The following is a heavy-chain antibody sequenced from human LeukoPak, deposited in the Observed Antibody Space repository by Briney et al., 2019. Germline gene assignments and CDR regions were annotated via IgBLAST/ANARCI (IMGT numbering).Heavy chain of an antibody. CDR1: RISFSTFSTYD. Sequence: PGGSLRLSCTASRISFSTFSTYDMVWVRQAPGKGLEWVSYIGKTAHMIEYADSVRGRFTISRDNAKNSLYLQMNSLRAEDTAVYYCAREVLGIEYWGQGTLVTVSS. V-gene: IGHV3-48*01. D-gene: IGHD1-1*01. CDR2: IGKTAHMI. CDR3: AREVLGIEY. J-gene: IGHJ4*02.